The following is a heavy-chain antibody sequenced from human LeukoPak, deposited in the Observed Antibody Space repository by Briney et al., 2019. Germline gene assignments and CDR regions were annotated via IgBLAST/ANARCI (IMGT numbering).Heavy chain of an antibody. D-gene: IGHD3-3*01. V-gene: IGHV4-59*01. CDR1: GVSISSYY. CDR3: ASTYYDFWSGYSYGMDV. Sequence: PSETLSLTCTVSGVSISSYYWSWIRQPPGKGLEWIGYIYYSGSTNYNPSLKRRVTISVDTSKNQFSLKLSSVTAADTAVYYCASTYYDFWSGYSYGMDVWGQGTTVTVSS. J-gene: IGHJ6*02. CDR2: IYYSGST.